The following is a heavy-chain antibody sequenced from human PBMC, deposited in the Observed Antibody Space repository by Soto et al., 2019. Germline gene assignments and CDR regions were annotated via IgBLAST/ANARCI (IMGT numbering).Heavy chain of an antibody. CDR3: AREYCGGDCYSWDYYYYYGMDV. Sequence: SVKVSCKASGGTFSSYAISWVRQAPGQGREWMGGIIPIFGTANYAQKFQGRVTITADESTSTAYMELSSLRSEDTAVYYCAREYCGGDCYSWDYYYYYGMDVWGQGXTVTVYS. CDR1: GGTFSSYA. J-gene: IGHJ6*02. V-gene: IGHV1-69*13. CDR2: IIPIFGTA. D-gene: IGHD2-21*02.